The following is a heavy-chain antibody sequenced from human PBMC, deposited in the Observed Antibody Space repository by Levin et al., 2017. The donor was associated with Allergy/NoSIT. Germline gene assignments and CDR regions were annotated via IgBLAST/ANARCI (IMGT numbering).Heavy chain of an antibody. V-gene: IGHV1-2*02. CDR2: INPKSGGT. CDR1: GYTITGYY. Sequence: GESLKISCKASGYTITGYYMHWVRQAPGQGLEWMGWINPKSGGTNYAQKFQGRVTMTRDTSISTAYMELSRLRSDDTAVYYCARDLGGVVTDWFDPWGQGTLVTVSS. J-gene: IGHJ5*02. D-gene: IGHD3-3*01. CDR3: ARDLGGVVTDWFDP.